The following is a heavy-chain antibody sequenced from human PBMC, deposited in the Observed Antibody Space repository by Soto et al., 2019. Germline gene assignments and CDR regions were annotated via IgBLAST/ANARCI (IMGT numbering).Heavy chain of an antibody. CDR2: ISSSSSYI. Sequence: GGSLRLSCAASGFTFSSYSMNWVRQAPGKGLEWVSSISSSSSYIYYADSVKGRFTISRDNAKNSLYLQMNSLRAEDTAVYYCATDSNVDTLGDRYYYYGMDVWGQGTPVTLS. J-gene: IGHJ6*02. CDR1: GFTFSSYS. CDR3: ATDSNVDTLGDRYYYYGMDV. V-gene: IGHV3-21*01. D-gene: IGHD5-18*01.